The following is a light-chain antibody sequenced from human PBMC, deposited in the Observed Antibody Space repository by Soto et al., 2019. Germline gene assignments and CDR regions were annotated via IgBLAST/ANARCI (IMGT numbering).Light chain of an antibody. J-gene: IGLJ3*02. Sequence: QSVLTQPPSVSEAPRQRVTISCSGSSSNIGNKAVNWYQQLPGKAPKLLIYYDDLLPSGVSDRFSGSKSGTSASLAISGLQSEDEADYYCAAWDDSLNGWVFGGGTKLPVL. CDR1: SSNIGNKA. V-gene: IGLV1-36*01. CDR3: AAWDDSLNGWV. CDR2: YDD.